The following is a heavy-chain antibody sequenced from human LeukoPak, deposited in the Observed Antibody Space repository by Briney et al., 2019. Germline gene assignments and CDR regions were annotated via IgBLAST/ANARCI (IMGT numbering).Heavy chain of an antibody. CDR1: GFTFSSYA. D-gene: IGHD6-19*01. J-gene: IGHJ4*02. CDR2: ISASGGST. Sequence: EGSLRLSCAASGFTFSSYAMTWVRQAPGKGLEWVSAISASGGSTHYADSVKGRFTISRDNSKNTLYLQMNSLRAEDTAVYYCAKSIAVAGTGTYYFDYWGQGTLVTVSS. V-gene: IGHV3-23*01. CDR3: AKSIAVAGTGTYYFDY.